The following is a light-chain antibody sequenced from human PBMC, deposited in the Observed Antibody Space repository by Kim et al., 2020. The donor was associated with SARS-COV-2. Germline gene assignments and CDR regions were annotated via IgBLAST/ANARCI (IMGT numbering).Light chain of an antibody. V-gene: IGLV1-47*01. CDR2: RIS. Sequence: GQNVTISYTGSDSNIGYTSVWWYQHLPGTAPKPLIYRISHRPSGVPDRFSASKSGTSASLAISGLRSEDEADYYCATWDDILNVWVFGGGTQLTVL. CDR3: ATWDDILNVWV. CDR1: DSNIGYTS. J-gene: IGLJ3*02.